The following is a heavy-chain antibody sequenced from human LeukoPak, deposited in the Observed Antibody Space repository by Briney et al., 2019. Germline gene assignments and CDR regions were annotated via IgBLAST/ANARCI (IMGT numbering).Heavy chain of an antibody. CDR3: LMTTVTRGWFDP. CDR1: GFTFSSYA. CDR2: ISYDGSNK. V-gene: IGHV3-30-3*01. Sequence: GRSLRLSCAASGFTFSSYAMHWVRQAPGKGLEWVAGISYDGSNKYYADSVKGRFTISRDNSKNTLYLQMNSLRAEDTAVLATLMTTVTRGWFDPWGQGTLVTVSS. J-gene: IGHJ5*02. D-gene: IGHD4-17*01.